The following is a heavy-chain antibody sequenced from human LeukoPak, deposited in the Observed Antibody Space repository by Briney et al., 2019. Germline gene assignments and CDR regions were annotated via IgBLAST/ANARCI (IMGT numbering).Heavy chain of an antibody. CDR1: GFTFSRYE. Sequence: GGSLRFSCATSGFTFSRYEMNWVRQAPGKGPEWVSYISGSGDTIYYADSVKGRFTISRDNAKNSLYLQMNSLRAEDTAVYYCASLGYCSGGGCYSDNWFDPWGQGTLVTVSS. CDR2: ISGSGDTI. D-gene: IGHD2-15*01. J-gene: IGHJ5*02. V-gene: IGHV3-48*03. CDR3: ASLGYCSGGGCYSDNWFDP.